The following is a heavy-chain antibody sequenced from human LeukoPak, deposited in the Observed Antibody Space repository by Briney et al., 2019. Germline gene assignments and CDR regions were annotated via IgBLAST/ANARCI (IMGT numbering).Heavy chain of an antibody. J-gene: IGHJ4*02. V-gene: IGHV3-30*02. CDR2: IRYDGSQK. D-gene: IGHD3-16*01. CDR1: GFSFSNYG. Sequence: GGSLRLSCAASGFSFSNYGMHWVRQAPGKGLEWVAYIRYDGSQKYYGDSVKGRFTISRDNSKNTVYLQMNSLRDEDTAVYYCARDLLSLPHKYFDSWGRGTLVTVSS. CDR3: ARDLLSLPHKYFDS.